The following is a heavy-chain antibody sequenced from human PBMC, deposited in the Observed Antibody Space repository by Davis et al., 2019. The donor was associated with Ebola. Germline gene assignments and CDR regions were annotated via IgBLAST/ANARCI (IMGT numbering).Heavy chain of an antibody. CDR3: ARGSTTVTTPFDY. J-gene: IGHJ4*02. D-gene: IGHD4-17*01. V-gene: IGHV3-23*01. CDR2: FGGSGDNT. CDR1: GFTFSNYG. Sequence: GESLKISCAASGFTFSNYGMSYVRQAPGKGPEWVSTFGGSGDNTYYADSVRGRFTISRDNSRNTVYLQMNSLRAEDTAVYYCARGSTTVTTPFDYWGQGILVTVSS.